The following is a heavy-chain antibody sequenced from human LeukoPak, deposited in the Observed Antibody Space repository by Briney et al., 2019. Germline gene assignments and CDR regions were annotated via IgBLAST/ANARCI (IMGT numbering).Heavy chain of an antibody. J-gene: IGHJ4*02. CDR1: GGSISSGGYS. CDR2: IYHSGST. Sequence: SETLSLTCAASGGSISSGGYSWSWIRQPPGKGLEWIGYIYHSGSTYYNPSLKSRVTISVDRSKNQFSLKLSSVTAADTAVYYCARIQPPYYFDYWGQGTLVTVSS. CDR3: ARIQPPYYFDY. D-gene: IGHD5-18*01. V-gene: IGHV4-30-2*01.